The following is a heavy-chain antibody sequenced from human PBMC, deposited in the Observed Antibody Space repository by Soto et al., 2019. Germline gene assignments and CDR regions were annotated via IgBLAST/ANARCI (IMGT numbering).Heavy chain of an antibody. J-gene: IGHJ3*02. CDR3: ARCLLGVGDPFDI. CDR2: ISDSGSVT. Sequence: QVQLVDSGGGLVKPGGSLRLSCAASGFTFSNYYMTWIRQAPGKGLEWISYISDSGSVTYYADSVQGRFSISRDNAKNSLFLEMNVLRVDDTAVYYCARCLLGVGDPFDIWGQGTMVTVSS. V-gene: IGHV3-11*01. D-gene: IGHD2-15*01. CDR1: GFTFSNYY.